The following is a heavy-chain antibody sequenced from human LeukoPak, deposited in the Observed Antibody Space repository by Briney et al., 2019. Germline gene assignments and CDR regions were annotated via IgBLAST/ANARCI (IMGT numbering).Heavy chain of an antibody. V-gene: IGHV3-23*01. J-gene: IGHJ3*02. CDR2: ISGSGGST. Sequence: PGGSLRLSCAASGFTFSSYAMSWVRQTPGRGLEWVSAISGSGGSTYYADSVMGRFTISRDNSKNTLYLQMNSLRAEDTAVYYCAKVGTTVTLHDAFDIWGQGTMVTVSS. D-gene: IGHD4-17*01. CDR1: GFTFSSYA. CDR3: AKVGTTVTLHDAFDI.